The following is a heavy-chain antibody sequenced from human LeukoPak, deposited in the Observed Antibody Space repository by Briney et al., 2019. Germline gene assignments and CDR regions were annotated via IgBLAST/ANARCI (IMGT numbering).Heavy chain of an antibody. Sequence: SETLSLTCTVSGDSVSSYYWSWIRQPPGRRLEWIGCIYYSESATYNPSLKSRVTISLDTSKNQFFLKLSSVTAADTAVYYCARKRSFDLWGQGTLVTVSS. D-gene: IGHD3-9*01. CDR3: ARKRSFDL. CDR1: GDSVSSYY. CDR2: IYYSESA. V-gene: IGHV4-59*02. J-gene: IGHJ4*02.